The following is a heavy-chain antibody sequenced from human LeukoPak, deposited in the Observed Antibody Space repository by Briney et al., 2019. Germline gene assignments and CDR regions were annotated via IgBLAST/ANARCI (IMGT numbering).Heavy chain of an antibody. CDR2: INPNSGGT. CDR3: ARVGPNNWNPRLIDY. Sequence: GASVKVSCKASGYTFTGYYMHWVRQAPGQGLEWMGWINPNSGGTNYAQKFQGRVTMTRDTSISTAYMELSRLRSDDTAVYYCARVGPNNWNPRLIDYWGQGTLVTVSS. D-gene: IGHD1-20*01. CDR1: GYTFTGYY. J-gene: IGHJ4*02. V-gene: IGHV1-2*02.